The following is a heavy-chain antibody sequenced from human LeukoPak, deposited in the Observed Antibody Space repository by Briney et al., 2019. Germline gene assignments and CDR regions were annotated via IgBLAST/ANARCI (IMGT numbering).Heavy chain of an antibody. V-gene: IGHV3-48*03. CDR2: ISSSGSTI. CDR1: GFTFSSYE. J-gene: IGHJ4*02. D-gene: IGHD3-10*01. CDR3: ARDGSYPRAIDY. Sequence: PGGSLRLSCAASGFTFSSYEMNWVRQAPGKGLEWVSYISSSGSTIYYADSVKGRFTISRDNAKNSLYLQMNSLRAEDTAVYYCARDGSYPRAIDYWGQGTLVTVSS.